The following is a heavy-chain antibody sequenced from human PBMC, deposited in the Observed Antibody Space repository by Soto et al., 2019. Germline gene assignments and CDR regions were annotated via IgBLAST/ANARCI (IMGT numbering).Heavy chain of an antibody. CDR2: ISYDGSNK. CDR3: ARDGLGYCSGGSCSQGYFDY. J-gene: IGHJ4*02. CDR1: GFTFSSYA. D-gene: IGHD2-15*01. Sequence: QVQLVESGGGVVQPGRSLSLSCAASGFTFSSYAMHWVRQAPGKGLEWVAVISYDGSNKYYADSVKGRFTISRDNSKNTLYLQMNSLRAEDTAVYYCARDGLGYCSGGSCSQGYFDYWGQGTLVTVSS. V-gene: IGHV3-30-3*01.